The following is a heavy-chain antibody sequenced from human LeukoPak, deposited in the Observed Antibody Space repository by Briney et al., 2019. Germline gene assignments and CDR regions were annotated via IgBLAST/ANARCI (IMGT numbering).Heavy chain of an antibody. D-gene: IGHD5-18*01. J-gene: IGHJ6*02. V-gene: IGHV5-51*01. Sequence: GESLKISCKGSGYSFTSYWIGWVRQMPGKGLEWMGIIYPGDSDTGYSPSFQGQVTISADKSISTAYLQWSSLKASDTAMYYCARQRSYGSPTRDYYYYYGMDVWGQGTTVTVSS. CDR2: IYPGDSDT. CDR3: ARQRSYGSPTRDYYYYYGMDV. CDR1: GYSFTSYW.